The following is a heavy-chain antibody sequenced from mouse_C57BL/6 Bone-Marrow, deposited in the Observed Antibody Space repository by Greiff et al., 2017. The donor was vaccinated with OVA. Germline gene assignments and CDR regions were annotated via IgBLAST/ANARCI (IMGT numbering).Heavy chain of an antibody. J-gene: IGHJ2*01. CDR1: GYAFSSSW. D-gene: IGHD2-2*01. V-gene: IGHV1-82*01. Sequence: VQLQESGPELVKPGASVKISCKASGYAFSSSWMNWVKQRPGKGLEWIGRIYPGDGDTNYNGKFKGKATLTADKSSSTAYMQLSSLTSEDSAVYFCASAMVTSDYWGQGTTLTVSS. CDR3: ASAMVTSDY. CDR2: IYPGDGDT.